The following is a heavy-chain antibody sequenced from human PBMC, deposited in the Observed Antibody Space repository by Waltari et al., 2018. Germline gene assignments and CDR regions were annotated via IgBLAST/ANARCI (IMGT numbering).Heavy chain of an antibody. D-gene: IGHD2-21*01. J-gene: IGHJ4*02. CDR3: ARGCGGVVNLVGY. V-gene: IGHV1-69-2*01. CDR2: VDPKDGET. Sequence: EVQLVQSGAEVKKPGATVKISCKASGYTFTDYYMHWVQQAPGQGLEWMGSVDPKDGETNYAEKFQGRVTITADKSTDTAYMELSSLRSEDTAVYHCARGCGGVVNLVGYWGQGTLVTVSS. CDR1: GYTFTDYY.